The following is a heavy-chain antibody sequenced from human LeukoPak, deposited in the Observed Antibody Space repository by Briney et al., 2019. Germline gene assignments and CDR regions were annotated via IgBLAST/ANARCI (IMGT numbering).Heavy chain of an antibody. CDR2: IYYSGST. D-gene: IGHD2-15*01. CDR3: ARWYQYNWFDP. CDR1: GGSISSYY. V-gene: IGHV4-59*01. J-gene: IGHJ5*02. Sequence: PSETLSLTCTVSGGSISSYYWSWIRQPPGKGLEWIGYIYYSGSTNYNPSLKRRVTISVDTSKNQFSLKLSSVTAADTAVYYCARWYQYNWFDPWGQGTLVTVSS.